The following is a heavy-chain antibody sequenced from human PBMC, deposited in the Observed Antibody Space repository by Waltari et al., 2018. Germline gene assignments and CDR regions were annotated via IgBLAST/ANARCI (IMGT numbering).Heavy chain of an antibody. CDR1: GGSISSGSYY. V-gene: IGHV4-61*02. J-gene: IGHJ6*03. CDR2: IYTSGST. Sequence: QVQLRESGPGLVKPSQTLSLTCTVSGGSISSGSYYWSWIRQPAGKGLEWIGRIYTSGSTNYNPSLKSRVTISVDTSKNQFSLKLSSVTAADTAVYYCARHVSAGTPITPVGYYYMDVWGKGTTVTVSS. D-gene: IGHD6-13*01. CDR3: ARHVSAGTPITPVGYYYMDV.